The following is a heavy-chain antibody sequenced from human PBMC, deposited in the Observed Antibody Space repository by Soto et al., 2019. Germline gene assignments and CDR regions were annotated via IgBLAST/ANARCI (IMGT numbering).Heavy chain of an antibody. D-gene: IGHD3-22*01. J-gene: IGHJ3*02. CDR1: GFTCSSYA. CDR3: AKVLSGYHHRYAXDI. CDR2: ISGSGGST. V-gene: IGHV3-23*01. Sequence: PGGSLRLSCAASGFTCSSYAMSWVRQAPGKGLEWVSAISGSGGSTYYADSVKGRFTISRDNSKNTLYLQMNSLRAEDTAVYYCAKVLSGYHHRYAXDIWGQGTMVTVSS.